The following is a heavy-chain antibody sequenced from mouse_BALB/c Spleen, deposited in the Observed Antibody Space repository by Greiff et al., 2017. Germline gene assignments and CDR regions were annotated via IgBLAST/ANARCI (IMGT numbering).Heavy chain of an antibody. CDR1: GFSLTSYG. V-gene: IGHV2-2*02. J-gene: IGHJ4*01. CDR2: LCSGGST. CDR3: ARNDYDAMDY. Sequence: QVQLQQSGPGLVQPSQSLSITCTVSGFSLTSYGVHWVRQSPGKGLEWLGVLCSGGSTDYNAAFISRLSISKDNSKSQVFFKMNSLQANDTAIYYCARNDYDAMDYWGQGTSVTVSS.